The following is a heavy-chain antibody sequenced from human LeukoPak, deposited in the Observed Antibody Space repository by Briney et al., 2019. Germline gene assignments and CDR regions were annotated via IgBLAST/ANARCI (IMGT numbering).Heavy chain of an antibody. CDR1: GFPFSNAW. Sequence: GGSLRLSCAASGFPFSNAWLNWVRQAPGKGLEWVGRIKSKTDGGATDYAAPVEGRFRISRDDSGNTLYLQMNSLKPEDTAVYYCTTRPYWGQGTLVAVSS. CDR2: IKSKTDGGAT. CDR3: TTRPY. V-gene: IGHV3-15*01. J-gene: IGHJ4*02.